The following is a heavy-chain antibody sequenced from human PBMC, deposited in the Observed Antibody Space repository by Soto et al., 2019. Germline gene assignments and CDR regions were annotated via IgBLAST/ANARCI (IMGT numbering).Heavy chain of an antibody. CDR2: VLPFLDIT. CDR1: GDTFSIYT. V-gene: IGHV1-69*02. J-gene: IGHJ4*02. CDR3: ARDRDNSNWPNFDS. Sequence: QVQLVQSGSEVKKPGSSVRVSCKTSGDTFSIYTISWVRQAPGQGLEWMGRVLPFLDITSYSQRFQGRVTITADRSMTTAYMELTSLRSEDTAVYYCARDRDNSNWPNFDSWGQGTLVTVSS. D-gene: IGHD6-13*01.